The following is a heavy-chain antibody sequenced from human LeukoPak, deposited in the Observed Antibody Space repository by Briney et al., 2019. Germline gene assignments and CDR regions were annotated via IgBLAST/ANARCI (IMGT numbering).Heavy chain of an antibody. CDR3: ASSPTGWEQSAFDI. CDR1: GGTFTSYG. Sequence: ASVKVSCKASGGTFTSYGISWVRQAPGQGLEWMGWISAYNGNTNYAQKLQGRVTMTTDTSTSTAYMELRSLGSDDTAVYYCASSPTGWEQSAFDIWGQGTMVTVSS. D-gene: IGHD1/OR15-1a*01. V-gene: IGHV1-18*01. J-gene: IGHJ3*02. CDR2: ISAYNGNT.